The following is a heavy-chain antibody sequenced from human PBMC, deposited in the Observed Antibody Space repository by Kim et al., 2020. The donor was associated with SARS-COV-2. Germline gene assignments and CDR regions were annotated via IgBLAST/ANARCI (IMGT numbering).Heavy chain of an antibody. J-gene: IGHJ6*03. V-gene: IGHV3-30*01. Sequence: FTISRDNSKNTLYLQMNSLRAEDTAVYYCARDGIAAAGRRYYYYYYMDVWGKGTTVTVSS. CDR3: ARDGIAAAGRRYYYYYYMDV. D-gene: IGHD6-13*01.